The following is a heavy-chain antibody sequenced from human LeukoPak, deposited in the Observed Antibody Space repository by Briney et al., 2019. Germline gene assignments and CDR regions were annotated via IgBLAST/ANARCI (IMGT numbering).Heavy chain of an antibody. CDR2: IYYSGST. V-gene: IGHV4-59*01. J-gene: IGHJ4*02. CDR3: ARGIAPDY. D-gene: IGHD6-13*01. Sequence: SETLSLTCTVSGGSISSYYWSWIRQPPGKGLEWIGYIYYSGSTNYNPSLKSRVTISVDTSKNQFSLKLSSVTAADTAVYYCARGIAPDYWGQGTLVTVSS. CDR1: GGSISSYY.